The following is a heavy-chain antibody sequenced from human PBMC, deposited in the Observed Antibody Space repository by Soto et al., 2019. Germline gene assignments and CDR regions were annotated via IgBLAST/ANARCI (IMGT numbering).Heavy chain of an antibody. CDR2: INPSGGST. CDR3: ARGSGGAAANYYYYGMDV. V-gene: IGHV1-46*01. J-gene: IGHJ6*02. CDR1: GYTFTSYY. D-gene: IGHD6-13*01. Sequence: GASVKVSCKASGYTFTSYYMHWVRQAPGQGLEWMGTINPSGGSTSYAQKFQGRVTMTRDTSTSTVYMELSSLRSEDTAVYYCARGSGGAAANYYYYGMDVWGQGTTVTVSS.